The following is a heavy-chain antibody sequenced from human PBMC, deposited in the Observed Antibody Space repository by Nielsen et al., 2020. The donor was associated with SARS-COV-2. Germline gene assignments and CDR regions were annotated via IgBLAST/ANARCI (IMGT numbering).Heavy chain of an antibody. J-gene: IGHJ6*02. D-gene: IGHD6-13*01. CDR2: INDYSGVT. V-gene: IGHV1-8*01. Sequence: WVRQAPGHGLEWMGRINDYSGVTEYAQKFQGRVTMTRNTSISTAYMELSSLRSEDTAVYYCARGLIAAAGSLSYYYYGMDVWGQGTTVTVSS. CDR3: ARGLIAAAGSLSYYYYGMDV.